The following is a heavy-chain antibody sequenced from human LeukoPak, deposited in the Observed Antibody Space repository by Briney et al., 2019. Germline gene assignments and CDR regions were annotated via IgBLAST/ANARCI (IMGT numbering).Heavy chain of an antibody. CDR2: FDPEDGET. V-gene: IGHV1-24*01. D-gene: IGHD6-13*01. CDR1: GYTLTELS. J-gene: IGHJ1*01. Sequence: GASVKVSCKVSGYTLTELSMHWVRQAPGKGLEWMGGFDPEDGETIYAQKFQGRVTMTEDTSTSTAYMELRSLRSDDTAVYFCARGGGSWSAEYFQYWGQGTLVTVSS. CDR3: ARGGGSWSAEYFQY.